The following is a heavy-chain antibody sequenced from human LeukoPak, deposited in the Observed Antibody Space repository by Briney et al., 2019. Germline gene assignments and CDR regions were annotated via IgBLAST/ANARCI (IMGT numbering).Heavy chain of an antibody. CDR2: FFYSGNT. CDR3: ASSGQCTNGLCRDVGYMDV. CDR1: GGPINSHH. Sequence: SEALSLNCHGSGGPINSHHRGWVRPPPGKGPGGIGYFFYSGNTNYNPSLKSRVTISMHTSKNQLSLKLNSVTAADTAVYYCASSGQCTNGLCRDVGYMDVWGKGTTVTVSS. V-gene: IGHV4-59*11. J-gene: IGHJ6*03. D-gene: IGHD2-8*01.